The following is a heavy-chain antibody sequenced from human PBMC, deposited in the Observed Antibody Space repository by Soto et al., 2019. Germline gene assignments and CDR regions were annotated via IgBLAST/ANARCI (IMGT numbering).Heavy chain of an antibody. D-gene: IGHD2-15*01. CDR1: GGTFSSYT. CDR2: IIPIFGTA. Sequence: QVQLVQSGAEVKKPGTSVKVSCKASGGTFSSYTVSWVRQAPGQGLEWMGGIIPIFGTADYAQRFQGRVTTTADESTSTAYFEVTSVRYADTATCYCATKYCSGGNCYRGYYYYSVAVWGQGTTVTVSS. V-gene: IGHV1-69*01. J-gene: IGHJ6*02. CDR3: ATKYCSGGNCYRGYYYYSVAV.